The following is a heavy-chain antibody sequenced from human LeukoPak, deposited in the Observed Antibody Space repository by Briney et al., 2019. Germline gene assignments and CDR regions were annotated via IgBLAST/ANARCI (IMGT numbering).Heavy chain of an antibody. CDR1: GYTFTGYG. D-gene: IGHD2-21*01. Sequence: ASVKVSCKASGYTFTGYGISWVRQVPRQGLEWMGWVTTKNGNTNYAQNFQGRVTMTADTSTNTAYMELRSLRSDDTAVYFCVRDSLGGFCSTSDCILGVYWGQGTLVTVSS. V-gene: IGHV1-18*01. CDR3: VRDSLGGFCSTSDCILGVY. CDR2: VTTKNGNT. J-gene: IGHJ4*02.